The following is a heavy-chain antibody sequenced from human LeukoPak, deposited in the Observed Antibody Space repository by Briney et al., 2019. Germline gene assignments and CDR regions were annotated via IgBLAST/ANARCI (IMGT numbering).Heavy chain of an antibody. V-gene: IGHV4-34*01. CDR1: GGSFSGYY. CDR3: ARTGGNGYYFDY. CDR2: INHSGST. Sequence: SETLSLTRAVYGGSFSGYYWSWIRQPPGKGLEWIGEINHSGSTNYNPSLKSRVTISVDTSKNQFSLKLSSVTAADTAVYYCARTGGNGYYFDYWGQGTLVTVSS. J-gene: IGHJ4*02. D-gene: IGHD4-23*01.